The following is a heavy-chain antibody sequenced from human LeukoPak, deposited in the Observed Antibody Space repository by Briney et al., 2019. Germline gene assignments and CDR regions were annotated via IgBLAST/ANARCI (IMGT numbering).Heavy chain of an antibody. CDR3: ARDSQQQLVLYYFDY. CDR1: GYTFTGYY. D-gene: IGHD6-13*01. J-gene: IGHJ4*02. V-gene: IGHV1-2*02. CDR2: IKPDSGGT. Sequence: GASVKVSCKASGYTFTGYYIHWVRQAPGQGLEWVGWIKPDSGGTTYPQKFQGRVTMTRDTSISTTYMELSRLTSDDTAVYYCARDSQQQLVLYYFDYWGQGTLVTVSS.